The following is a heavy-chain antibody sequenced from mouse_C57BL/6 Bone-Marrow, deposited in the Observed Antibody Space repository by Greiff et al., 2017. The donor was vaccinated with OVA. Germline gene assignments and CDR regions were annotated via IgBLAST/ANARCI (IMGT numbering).Heavy chain of an antibody. D-gene: IGHD1-1*01. CDR2: IDPETGGT. V-gene: IGHV1-15*01. J-gene: IGHJ3*01. Sequence: VQVVESGAELVRPGASVTLSCKASGYTFTDYEMHWVKQTPVHGLEWIGAIDPETGGTAYNQKFKGKAILTADKSSSTAYMELRSLTSEDSAVYYCTRGGYYGWFAYWGQGTLVTVSA. CDR3: TRGGYYGWFAY. CDR1: GYTFTDYE.